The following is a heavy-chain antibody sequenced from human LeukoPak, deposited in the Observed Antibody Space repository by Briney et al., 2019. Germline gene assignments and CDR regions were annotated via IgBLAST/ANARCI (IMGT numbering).Heavy chain of an antibody. V-gene: IGHV3-48*03. CDR1: GFTFSSYE. CDR3: GGVGIHLLGAFDI. D-gene: IGHD5-18*01. J-gene: IGHJ3*02. CDR2: ISSSGSTI. Sequence: PGGSLRLSCAASGFTFSSYEMNWVRQAPGKGLEWVSYISSSGSTIYYADSVKGRFTISRDNAKNSLYLQMNSLRAEDTAVYYCGGVGIHLLGAFDIWRQGTMVTVSS.